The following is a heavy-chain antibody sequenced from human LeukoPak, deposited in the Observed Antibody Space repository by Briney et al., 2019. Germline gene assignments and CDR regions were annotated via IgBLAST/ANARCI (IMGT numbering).Heavy chain of an antibody. CDR3: ASAAGYSSGWYFDY. D-gene: IGHD6-19*01. CDR2: INHSGST. Sequence: PSETLSLTCAVYGGSFGGYYWSWIRQPPGKGLEWIGEINHSGSTNYNPSLKSRVTISVDTSKNQFSLKLSSVTAADTAVYYCASAAGYSSGWYFDYWGQGTLVTVSS. J-gene: IGHJ4*02. V-gene: IGHV4-34*01. CDR1: GGSFGGYY.